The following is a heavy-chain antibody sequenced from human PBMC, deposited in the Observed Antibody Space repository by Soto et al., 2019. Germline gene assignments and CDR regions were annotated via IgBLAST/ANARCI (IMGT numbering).Heavy chain of an antibody. J-gene: IGHJ6*02. V-gene: IGHV3-33*01. CDR3: ARGYGDYYYGMDV. CDR1: GFTFSSYG. Sequence: QVQLVESGGGVVQPGRSLRLSCAASGFTFSSYGMHWVRQAPGKGLEWVAVIWYDGSNKYYADSVKGRFTISRDNSKNTLYLQVTSLRAEDTAVYYCARGYGDYYYGMDVWGQGTTVTVSS. CDR2: IWYDGSNK. D-gene: IGHD4-17*01.